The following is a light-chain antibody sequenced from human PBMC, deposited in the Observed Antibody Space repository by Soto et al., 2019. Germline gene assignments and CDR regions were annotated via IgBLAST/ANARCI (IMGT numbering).Light chain of an antibody. V-gene: IGKV3-15*01. CDR1: QGVSNN. J-gene: IGKJ4*01. CDR3: LQYNEWPLT. CDR2: SAS. Sequence: EILMTQSPATLSVSPGERATISCRASQGVSNNLAWYHQKPGQAPRLLIYSASTMVTGIPARFSGSASGTEFTLSISSLQSEDFAVYYCLQYNEWPLTFGEGTKVETK.